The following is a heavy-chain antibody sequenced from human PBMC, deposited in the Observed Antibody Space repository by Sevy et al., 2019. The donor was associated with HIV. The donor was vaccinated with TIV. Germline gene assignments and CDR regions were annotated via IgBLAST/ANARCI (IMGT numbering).Heavy chain of an antibody. CDR3: ARDGNSGSYRYFDY. CDR2: ISYDGSNK. J-gene: IGHJ4*02. V-gene: IGHV3-30-3*01. Sequence: GGSLRLSCIGSGFTFGDYGVSWFRQAPGKGLEWVAVISYDGSNKYYADSVKGRFTISRDNSKNTLYLQMNSLRAEDTAVYYCARDGNSGSYRYFDYWGQGTLVTVSS. CDR1: GFTFGDYG. D-gene: IGHD1-26*01.